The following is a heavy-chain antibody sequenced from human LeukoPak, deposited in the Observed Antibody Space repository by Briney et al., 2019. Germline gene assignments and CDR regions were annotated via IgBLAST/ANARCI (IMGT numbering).Heavy chain of an antibody. CDR1: GGSMSSYY. V-gene: IGHV4-59*08. Sequence: SETLSLTCTVSGGSMSSYYWSWIRQPPGKGLEWIGYNDGSTNYNPSLKSRVTISLDTSKNQFSLKLSSVTAADTAVYYCARGRGYGGNYLRAFDIWGQGTMVTVSS. J-gene: IGHJ3*02. D-gene: IGHD1-26*01. CDR2: NDGST. CDR3: ARGRGYGGNYLRAFDI.